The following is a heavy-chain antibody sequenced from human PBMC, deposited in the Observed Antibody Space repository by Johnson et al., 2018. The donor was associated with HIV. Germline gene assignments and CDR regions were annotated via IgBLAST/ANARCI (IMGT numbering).Heavy chain of an antibody. CDR3: ARDPFWLKAFDI. J-gene: IGHJ3*02. D-gene: IGHD3-22*01. Sequence: VQLVESGGGLVQPGGSLRLSCAASGFTFSSYGMSWVRQAPGKGLEWVANIKQHGREEYYMDSVKGRFTISRDNAKHSLYLQMNSLRAEDTAVYYCARDPFWLKAFDIWGQGTMVTVSS. CDR1: GFTFSSYG. CDR2: IKQHGREE. V-gene: IGHV3-7*01.